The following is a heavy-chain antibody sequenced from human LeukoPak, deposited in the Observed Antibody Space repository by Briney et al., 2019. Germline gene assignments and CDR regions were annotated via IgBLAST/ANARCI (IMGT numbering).Heavy chain of an antibody. J-gene: IGHJ3*02. V-gene: IGHV4-59*01. Sequence: YTGSTNYNPSLKSRLTVSMDTSQNRFSLRLGSVTAADTAIYYCAKTTGNGDTFDIWGQGTMVTVSS. D-gene: IGHD4-17*01. CDR2: YTGST. CDR3: AKTTGNGDTFDI.